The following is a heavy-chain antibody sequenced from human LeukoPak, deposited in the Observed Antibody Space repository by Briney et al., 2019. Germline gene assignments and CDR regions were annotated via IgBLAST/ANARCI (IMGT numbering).Heavy chain of an antibody. V-gene: IGHV1-8*03. CDR1: GYTFTSYD. CDR3: ARDWKFDSGYDP. CDR2: MNPDSGNT. Sequence: GASVKVSCTASGYTFTSYDINWVRQATGQGLEWMGWMNPDSGNTGYAQKFQGRVTITRNTSISTAYMELSSLRSEDTAVYYCARDWKFDSGYDPWGQGTLVTVSS. J-gene: IGHJ5*02. D-gene: IGHD5-12*01.